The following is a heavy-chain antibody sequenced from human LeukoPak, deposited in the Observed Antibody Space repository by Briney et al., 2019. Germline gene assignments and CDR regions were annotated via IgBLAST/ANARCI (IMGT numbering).Heavy chain of an antibody. V-gene: IGHV4-4*07. CDR1: GGSISSYY. D-gene: IGHD3-16*02. Sequence: PSETLSLTCTVPGGSISSYYWSWIRQPAGKGLEWIGRIYTSGSTNYNPSLKSRVTMSVDTSKNQFSLKLSSVTAADTAVYYCARRAQGDDYVWGSYRPAPYYYFDYWGQGTLVTVSS. CDR2: IYTSGST. CDR3: ARRAQGDDYVWGSYRPAPYYYFDY. J-gene: IGHJ4*02.